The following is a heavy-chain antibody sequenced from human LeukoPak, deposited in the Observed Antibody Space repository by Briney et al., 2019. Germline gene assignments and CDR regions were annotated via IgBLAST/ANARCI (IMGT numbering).Heavy chain of an antibody. D-gene: IGHD6-19*01. V-gene: IGHV3-23*01. CDR1: GFTFSSYA. Sequence: GGSLRLSCAASGFTFSSYAMSWVRQAPGKGLEWVSAISGSGGSTHYADSVKGRFTMSRDISKNTLYLQMNSLRAEDTAVYYCARRSGIAVAGAFDYWGQGTLVTVSS. CDR3: ARRSGIAVAGAFDY. J-gene: IGHJ4*02. CDR2: ISGSGGST.